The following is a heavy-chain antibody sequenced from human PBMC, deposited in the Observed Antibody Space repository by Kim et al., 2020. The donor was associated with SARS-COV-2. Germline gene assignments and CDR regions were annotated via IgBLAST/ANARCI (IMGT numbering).Heavy chain of an antibody. CDR1: GGTFSSYA. V-gene: IGHV1-69*13. CDR3: AGVPYGSGTQKGPVGAFDI. J-gene: IGHJ3*02. Sequence: SVKVSCKASGGTFSSYAINWVRQAPGQGLEWMGGIIPIFGTANYAQKFQGRVTITADESTSTAYMELSSLRSEDTAVYYCAGVPYGSGTQKGPVGAFDIWGQGTMVAVSS. D-gene: IGHD3-10*01. CDR2: IIPIFGTA.